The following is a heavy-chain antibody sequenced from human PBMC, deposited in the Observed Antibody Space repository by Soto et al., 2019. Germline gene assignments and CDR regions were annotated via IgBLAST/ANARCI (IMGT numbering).Heavy chain of an antibody. Sequence: GESLKISCKGSGYSFTSYWISWVRQMPGKGLEWMGRIDPSDSYTNYSPSFQGHVTISADKSISTAYLQWSSLKASDTAMYYCARSVVVVPAASYGMDVWGQGTTVTVS. V-gene: IGHV5-10-1*01. CDR1: GYSFTSYW. CDR3: ARSVVVVPAASYGMDV. J-gene: IGHJ6*02. CDR2: IDPSDSYT. D-gene: IGHD2-2*01.